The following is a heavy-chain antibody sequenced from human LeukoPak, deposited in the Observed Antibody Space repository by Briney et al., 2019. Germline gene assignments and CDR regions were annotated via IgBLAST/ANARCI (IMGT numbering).Heavy chain of an antibody. CDR1: NDSINNYY. CDR2: IYHTGST. CDR3: ARAYYYGSGSYGLDY. V-gene: IGHV4-59*01. Sequence: RASETLSLTCTVSNDSINNYYWNWIRQPPGKGLEWIGYIYHTGSTNYNPSLKSRVTISLDTSKNQFSLKVKSVTAADTAVYYCARAYYYGSGSYGLDYWGQGTLVTVSS. D-gene: IGHD3-10*01. J-gene: IGHJ4*02.